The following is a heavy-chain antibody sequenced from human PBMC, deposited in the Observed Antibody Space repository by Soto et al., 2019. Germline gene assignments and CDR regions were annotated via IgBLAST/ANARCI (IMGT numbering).Heavy chain of an antibody. Sequence: LRLSCAASGFTFDDYAMHWVRQVPGKGLEWVSGINWNSGSIGYGDSVKGRFAISRDNAKNSLHLQMNSLSAEDTAFYYCVKDESINWYSGHFRHWGQGTLVTVSS. CDR3: VKDESINWYSGHFRH. CDR2: INWNSGSI. D-gene: IGHD6-13*01. CDR1: GFTFDDYA. V-gene: IGHV3-9*01. J-gene: IGHJ1*01.